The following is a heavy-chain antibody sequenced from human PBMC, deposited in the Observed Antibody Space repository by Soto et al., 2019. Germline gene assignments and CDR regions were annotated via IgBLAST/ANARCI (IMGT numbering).Heavy chain of an antibody. CDR2: INAANGDT. CDR1: GYTFTSYG. V-gene: IGHV1-3*01. CDR3: VRRHVSATGIDWFDP. J-gene: IGHJ5*02. D-gene: IGHD6-13*01. Sequence: ASVKVSCKAAGYTFTSYGSHWVRQATGQRLEWMGWINAANGDTKYSPKFQGRVTITRDTSASTAYMELSSLRSEDTAVYYCVRRHVSATGIDWFDPWGQGTLVSVSS.